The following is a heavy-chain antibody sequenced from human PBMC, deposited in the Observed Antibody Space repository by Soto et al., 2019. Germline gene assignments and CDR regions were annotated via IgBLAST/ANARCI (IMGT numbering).Heavy chain of an antibody. V-gene: IGHV3-74*03. Sequence: EVQLVESGGGLVQPGGSLRLSCAASGFTLSNNWMHWVRQAPGEGLVCVSRINIDGSRTTYADSVKCRFTISRDHAKNTLYLQMDSLRVEDTALYYCARDFAGRDDYWRQGTLVTVSS. CDR1: GFTLSNNW. CDR3: ARDFAGRDDY. CDR2: INIDGSRT. J-gene: IGHJ4*02. D-gene: IGHD2-15*01.